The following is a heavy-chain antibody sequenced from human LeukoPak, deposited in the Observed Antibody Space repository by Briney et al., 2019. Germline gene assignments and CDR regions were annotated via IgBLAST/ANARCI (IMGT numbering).Heavy chain of an antibody. D-gene: IGHD1-26*01. Sequence: PSETLSLTCSVSGGSITNFYWSWIRQSPGKGLEWIGSIYNNGRTNYNPALQSRVTMSIDTTKNQFSLKLSSVTAADTAVYYCARQGERAIDYWGQGTLVTVPS. CDR2: IYNNGRT. V-gene: IGHV4-59*08. J-gene: IGHJ4*02. CDR1: GGSITNFY. CDR3: ARQGERAIDY.